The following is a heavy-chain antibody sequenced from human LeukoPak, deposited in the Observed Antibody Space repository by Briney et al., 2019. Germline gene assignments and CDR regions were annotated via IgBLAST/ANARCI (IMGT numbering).Heavy chain of an antibody. CDR1: GYTFGSYW. V-gene: IGHV3-74*01. D-gene: IGHD3-16*01. Sequence: GGSLRLSCAASGYTFGSYWMYWVRQAPGKGLVWVSRINNDGSSTIYADSVKDRFTISRDNAKNTLYLQMNSLRDDDTAVYYCVRDNGGEHLWGQGTLVTVSS. J-gene: IGHJ4*02. CDR2: INNDGSST. CDR3: VRDNGGEHL.